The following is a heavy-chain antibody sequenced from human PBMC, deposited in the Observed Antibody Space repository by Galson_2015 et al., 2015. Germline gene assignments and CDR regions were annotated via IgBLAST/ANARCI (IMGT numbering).Heavy chain of an antibody. V-gene: IGHV7-4-1*02. CDR3: ARESDARYYYGMDV. Sequence: SVQVSCTASGYTFTSYAMNWVRQAPGQGLEWMGWINTNTGNPTYAQGFTGRFVFSLDTSVSTAYLQISSLKAEDTAVYYCARESDARYYYGMDVWGQGTTVTVSS. J-gene: IGHJ6*02. CDR1: GYTFTSYA. CDR2: INTNTGNP.